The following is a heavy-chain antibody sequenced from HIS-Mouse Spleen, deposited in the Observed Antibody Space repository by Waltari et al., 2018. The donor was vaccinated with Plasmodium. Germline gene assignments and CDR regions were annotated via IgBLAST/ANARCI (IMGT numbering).Heavy chain of an antibody. D-gene: IGHD4-17*01. V-gene: IGHV3-9*01. J-gene: IGHJ4*02. CDR1: GFTFDDYA. Sequence: EVQLVESGGGLVQPGRSLRLSCAASGFTFDDYAMHWVRQAPGKGLEWCSGISWNSGSIGYADSVKGRFTISRDNAKNSLYLQMNSLRAEDTALYYCAKDIGDYGGNSEGFDYWGQGTLVTVSS. CDR3: AKDIGDYGGNSEGFDY. CDR2: ISWNSGSI.